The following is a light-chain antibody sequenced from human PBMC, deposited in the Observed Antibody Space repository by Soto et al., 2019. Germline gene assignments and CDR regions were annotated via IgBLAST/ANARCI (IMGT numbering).Light chain of an antibody. CDR2: AAS. CDR3: QQSYSTPPT. V-gene: IGKV1-39*01. Sequence: DIKMTKSPSSLSASVGDRVTITCRASQSISSYLNWYQQKPGKAPKLLIYAASSLQSGVPSRFSGSGSGTDFTLTISSLQPEDFATYYCQQSYSTPPTFGGGTKVEIK. J-gene: IGKJ4*01. CDR1: QSISSY.